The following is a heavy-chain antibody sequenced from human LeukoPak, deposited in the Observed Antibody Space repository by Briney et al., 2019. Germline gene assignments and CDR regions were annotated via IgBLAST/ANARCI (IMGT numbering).Heavy chain of an antibody. CDR1: GGSISSYY. CDR2: IYYSGST. Sequence: QPSETLSLTCTVSGGSISSYYWSWIRQPPGKGLEWIGYIYYSGSTNYNPSLKSRVTISVDTSKNQFSLKLSSVTAADTAVYYCASSPVGATDYWGQGTLVTVSS. D-gene: IGHD1-26*01. V-gene: IGHV4-59*12. J-gene: IGHJ4*02. CDR3: ASSPVGATDY.